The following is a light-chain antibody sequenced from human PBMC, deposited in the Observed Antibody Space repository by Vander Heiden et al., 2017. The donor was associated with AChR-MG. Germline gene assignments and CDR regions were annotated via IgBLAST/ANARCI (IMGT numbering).Light chain of an antibody. CDR3: AAWDDSLNGSWV. Sequence: QSVLTQPLSASGTPGQRVTILCSGSSSNIGSNTVNWYQQLPGTAPKPLIYSNIQRPPGVPDRFSGSKSGTSASLAISGLQSEDEADYYCAAWDDSLNGSWVFGGGTKLTVL. CDR2: SNI. V-gene: IGLV1-44*01. J-gene: IGLJ3*02. CDR1: SSNIGSNT.